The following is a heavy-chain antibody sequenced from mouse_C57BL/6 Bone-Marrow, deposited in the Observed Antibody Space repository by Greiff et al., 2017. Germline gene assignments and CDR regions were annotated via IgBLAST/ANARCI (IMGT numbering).Heavy chain of an antibody. J-gene: IGHJ4*01. CDR1: GYTFTEYT. D-gene: IGHD1-1*01. Sequence: QVQLKQSGAELVKPGASVKLSCKASGYTFTEYTIHWVKQRSGQGLEWIGWFYPGSGSIKYNEKFKDKATLTADKSSSTVYMELSRLTSEDSAVYFCARHAPYGRGLYYAMDYWGQGTSVTVSS. CDR2: FYPGSGSI. CDR3: ARHAPYGRGLYYAMDY. V-gene: IGHV1-62-2*01.